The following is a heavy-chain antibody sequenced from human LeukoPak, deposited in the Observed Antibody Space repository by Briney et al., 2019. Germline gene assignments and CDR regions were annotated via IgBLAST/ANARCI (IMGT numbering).Heavy chain of an antibody. CDR3: ARGYCSSTSCPKDYHFDY. V-gene: IGHV3-74*01. CDR2: INSDGGST. D-gene: IGHD2-2*01. J-gene: IGHJ4*02. CDR1: GFTFSSYW. Sequence: GGSLRLSCAASGFTFSSYWVHWVRQAPGKGLVWVSRINSDGGSTSYADSVKGRFTISRDNAKNTLYLQMDSLRAEDTAVYYCARGYCSSTSCPKDYHFDYWGQGTLVTVAS.